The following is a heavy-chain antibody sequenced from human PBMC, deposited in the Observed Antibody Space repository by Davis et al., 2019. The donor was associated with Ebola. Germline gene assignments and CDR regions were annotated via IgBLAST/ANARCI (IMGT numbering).Heavy chain of an antibody. CDR2: INHSGST. CDR1: GGSFSGYY. V-gene: IGHV4-34*01. J-gene: IGHJ6*02. D-gene: IGHD2-2*02. Sequence: PSETLSLTCAVYGGSFSGYYWSWIRQPPGKGLEWIGEINHSGSTNYNPSLKSRVTISVDTSKNQFSLKLSSVTAADTAVYYCASGFIVVVPAAIPEYYYYGMDVWGQGTTVTVSS. CDR3: ASGFIVVVPAAIPEYYYYGMDV.